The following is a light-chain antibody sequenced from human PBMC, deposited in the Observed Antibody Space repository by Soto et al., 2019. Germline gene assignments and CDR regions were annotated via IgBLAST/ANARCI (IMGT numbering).Light chain of an antibody. J-gene: IGLJ2*01. CDR3: QTWDTGIRVV. CDR2: LNSDGSH. V-gene: IGLV4-69*01. CDR1: SGHSSYA. Sequence: QSVLTQSPSASASLGASVKLTCTLNSGHSSYAIAWHQQQPEKGPRYLMKLNSDGSHSKGDGIPDRFSGSSSGAERYLTISSLQSEDEADYYCQTWDTGIRVVFGGGTQLTVL.